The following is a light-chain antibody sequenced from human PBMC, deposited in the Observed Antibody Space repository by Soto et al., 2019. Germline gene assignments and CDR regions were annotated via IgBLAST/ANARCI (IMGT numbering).Light chain of an antibody. CDR1: QSVNSN. Sequence: EIVMTQSPATLSVSPGERATLSCRASQSVNSNLAWYRQKPGQAPRLLISDASTRATGVPARFSGSGSGTEFTLTISSLQSEDFAIYCCQQYNSWPLTFGGGTKVEIK. CDR3: QQYNSWPLT. J-gene: IGKJ4*01. V-gene: IGKV3-15*01. CDR2: DAS.